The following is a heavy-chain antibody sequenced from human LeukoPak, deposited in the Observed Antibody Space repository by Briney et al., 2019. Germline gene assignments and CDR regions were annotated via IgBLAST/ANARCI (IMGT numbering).Heavy chain of an antibody. Sequence: GGSLRLSCAASGFTFSSYSMNWVRQASGKGLQWVSSISTGSSYIYYADSVKGRFTISRDNAKNSLYLQMNSLRAEDTAVYYCATGYSSGWYFYFQHWGQGSLVSVSS. J-gene: IGHJ1*01. CDR2: ISTGSSYI. CDR1: GFTFSSYS. V-gene: IGHV3-21*01. CDR3: ATGYSSGWYFYFQH. D-gene: IGHD6-19*01.